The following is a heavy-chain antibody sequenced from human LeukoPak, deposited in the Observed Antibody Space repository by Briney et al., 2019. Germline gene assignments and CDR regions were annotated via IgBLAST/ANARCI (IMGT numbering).Heavy chain of an antibody. D-gene: IGHD3-3*01. CDR1: GFTSSDYY. V-gene: IGHV3-11*01. CDR3: ARQYYDFWSGYAHFDY. J-gene: IGHJ4*02. CDR2: ISSSGSTI. Sequence: GGSLRLSCAASGFTSSDYYMSWIRQAPGKGLEWVSYISSSGSTIYYADSVKGRFTISRDNAKNSLYLQMNSLRAEDTAVYYCARQYYDFWSGYAHFDYWGQGTLVTVSS.